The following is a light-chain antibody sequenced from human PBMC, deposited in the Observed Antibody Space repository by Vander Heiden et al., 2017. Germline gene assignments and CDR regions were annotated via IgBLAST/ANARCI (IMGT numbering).Light chain of an antibody. CDR1: QDISNY. CDR2: DAS. Sequence: DIQMTQSPSYLSAFVGDSVTITCQASQDISNYLKWYQQQPGKAPRLLIYDASNLQTGVPSRFSGSGSGTYFTLSISSLQPEDIATYYCQQYDNVPSLTFGGGTKVAMK. V-gene: IGKV1-33*01. J-gene: IGKJ4*01. CDR3: QQYDNVPSLT.